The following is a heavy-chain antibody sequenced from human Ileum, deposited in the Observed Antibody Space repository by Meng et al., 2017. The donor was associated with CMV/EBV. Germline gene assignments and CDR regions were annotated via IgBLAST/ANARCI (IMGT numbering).Heavy chain of an antibody. CDR1: GYTFTSYS. J-gene: IGHJ4*02. CDR3: ARIENDAHFDC. D-gene: IGHD1-1*01. Sequence: QVQLVQSGAEVKKPGASVKVPCKASGYTFTSYSIHWVRQAPGQRLDWMGWINIGNGNTKYAGKFQGRVTMTTDTSANTAYMEVSSLRPEDTAVYFCARIENDAHFDCWGQGTLVTVSS. V-gene: IGHV1-3*04. CDR2: INIGNGNT.